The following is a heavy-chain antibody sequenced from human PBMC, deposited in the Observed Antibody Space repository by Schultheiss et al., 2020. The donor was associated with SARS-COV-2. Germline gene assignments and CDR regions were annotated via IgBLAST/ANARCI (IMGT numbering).Heavy chain of an antibody. CDR2: IYYTGST. CDR1: GGSIGSYY. V-gene: IGHV4-59*01. D-gene: IGHD1-26*01. CDR3: AQVPTDYYYYVMDV. J-gene: IGHJ6*02. Sequence: SETLSLTCTISGGSIGSYYWSWIRQPPGKGLEFIGYIYYTGSTTYNPSLRSRVTISMDTSKNQISLKLNSVTAADTAVYYCAQVPTDYYYYVMDVWGQGTTVTVSS.